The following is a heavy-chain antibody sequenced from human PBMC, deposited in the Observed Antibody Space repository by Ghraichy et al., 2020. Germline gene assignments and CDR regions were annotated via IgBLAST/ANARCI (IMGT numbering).Heavy chain of an antibody. J-gene: IGHJ3*02. D-gene: IGHD1-26*01. Sequence: SETLSLTCTVSGGSISSYYWSWIRQPPGKGLEWIGYIYYSGSTNYNPSLKSRVTISVDTSKNQFSLKLSSVTAADTAVYYCARIDGAQDAFDIWGQGTMVTVSS. CDR1: GGSISSYY. V-gene: IGHV4-59*08. CDR2: IYYSGST. CDR3: ARIDGAQDAFDI.